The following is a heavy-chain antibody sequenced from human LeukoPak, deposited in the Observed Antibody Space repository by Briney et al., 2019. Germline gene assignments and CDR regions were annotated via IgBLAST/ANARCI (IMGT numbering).Heavy chain of an antibody. CDR3: ARNLRWFYYFDY. CDR1: GGSISSSSYY. V-gene: IGHV4-39*07. CDR2: IYYSGST. Sequence: SETLSLTCTVSGGSISSSSYYWGWIRQPPGKGLEWIGSIYYSGSTYYNPSLKSRVTISVDTSKNQFSLKLSSVTAADTAVYYCARNLRWFYYFDYWGQGTLVTVSS. D-gene: IGHD4-23*01. J-gene: IGHJ4*02.